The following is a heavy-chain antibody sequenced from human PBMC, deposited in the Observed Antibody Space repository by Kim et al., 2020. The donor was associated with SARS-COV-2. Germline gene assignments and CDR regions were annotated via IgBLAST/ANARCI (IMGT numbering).Heavy chain of an antibody. Sequence: GGSLRLSCAASGFTFSSYAMHWVRQAPGKGLEWVAVISYDGSNKYYADSVKGRFTISRDNSKNTLYLQMNSLRAEDTAVYYCARDGVLLWFGELSGGMDVWGQGTTVTVSS. J-gene: IGHJ6*02. D-gene: IGHD3-10*01. V-gene: IGHV3-30*04. CDR2: ISYDGSNK. CDR1: GFTFSSYA. CDR3: ARDGVLLWFGELSGGMDV.